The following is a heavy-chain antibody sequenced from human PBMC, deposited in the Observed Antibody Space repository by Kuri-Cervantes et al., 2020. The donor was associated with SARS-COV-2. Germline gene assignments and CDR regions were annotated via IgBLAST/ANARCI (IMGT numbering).Heavy chain of an antibody. J-gene: IGHJ4*02. CDR3: AKDYQDFDY. Sequence: SCAASGFTLSSYAMHRVRQAPGKGLEWVAVISYDGSNKYYADSVKGRFTISRDNSKNTLYLQMNSLRAEDTAVYYCAKDYQDFDYWGQGTLVTVSS. D-gene: IGHD2-2*01. V-gene: IGHV3-30-3*01. CDR2: ISYDGSNK. CDR1: GFTLSSYA.